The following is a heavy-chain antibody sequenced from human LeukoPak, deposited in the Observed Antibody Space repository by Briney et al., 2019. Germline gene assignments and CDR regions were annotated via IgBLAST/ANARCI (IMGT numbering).Heavy chain of an antibody. CDR3: ARVFDSSGGYDY. D-gene: IGHD3-22*01. CDR1: GGSISSYY. J-gene: IGHJ4*02. CDR2: IYYSGST. V-gene: IGHV4-59*01. Sequence: PSETLSLTCTVSGGSISSYYWSWIRQPPGKGLEWIGYIYYSGSTNYNPSLKSRVTISVDTSKNQFSLKLSSVTAADTAVYCCARVFDSSGGYDYWGQGTLVTVSS.